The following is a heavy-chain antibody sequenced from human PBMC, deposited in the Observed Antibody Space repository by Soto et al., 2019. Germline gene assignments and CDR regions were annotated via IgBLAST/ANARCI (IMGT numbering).Heavy chain of an antibody. J-gene: IGHJ3*02. D-gene: IGHD2-15*01. CDR1: GGSFSGYY. CDR2: INHSGST. V-gene: IGHV4-34*01. CDR3: ERGLSDIVVVVAATRGVAFDI. Sequence: QVQLQQWGAGLLKPSETLSLTCAVYGGSFSGYYWSWIRQPPGKGLEWIGEINHSGSTNYNPSLKSRVTISVDTSKNQFSLKLSSVTAADTAVYYCERGLSDIVVVVAATRGVAFDIWGQGTMVTVSS.